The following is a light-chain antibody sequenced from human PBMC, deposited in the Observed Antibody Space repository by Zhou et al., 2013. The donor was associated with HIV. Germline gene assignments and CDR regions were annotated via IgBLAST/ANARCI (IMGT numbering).Light chain of an antibody. CDR3: SNVFV. Sequence: QSALTQVASVSGSPGQTITIACTGTSNDVGGYNYVSWYLQHPGKAPKLMIYDVSKRPSGISNRFSGSKSGNTASLTISGLQPEDEADYYCSNVFVFGTGTKVTVL. J-gene: IGLJ1*01. CDR2: DVS. CDR1: SNDVGGYNY. V-gene: IGLV2-14*03.